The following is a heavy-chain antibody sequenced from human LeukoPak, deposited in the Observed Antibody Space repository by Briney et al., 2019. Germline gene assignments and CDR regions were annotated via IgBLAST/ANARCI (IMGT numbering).Heavy chain of an antibody. CDR2: ISSGGGST. V-gene: IGHV3-23*01. D-gene: IGHD1-26*01. J-gene: IGHJ4*02. CDR1: GFTFTSYS. Sequence: GGSLRLSCAASGFTFTSYSTNWVRQAPGKGLEWVSTISSGGGSTYYADSVKGRFTISRDNSKNTLYLQVNSLRAEDTAVYYCAKGGKWDVTPFDYWGQGTLVTVSS. CDR3: AKGGKWDVTPFDY.